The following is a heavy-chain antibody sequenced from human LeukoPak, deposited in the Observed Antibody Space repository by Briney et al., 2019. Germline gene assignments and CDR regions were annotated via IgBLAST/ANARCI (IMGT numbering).Heavy chain of an antibody. J-gene: IGHJ4*02. Sequence: GGSLRLSCAASGFTFSSYWMSWVRRAPGKGLEWVANIKQDGSEKYYVDSVKGRFTISRDNAKNSLYLQMNSLRAEDTAVYYCARELRVYYGSGSYYPDYWGQGTLVTVSS. CDR3: ARELRVYYGSGSYYPDY. CDR2: IKQDGSEK. V-gene: IGHV3-7*01. D-gene: IGHD3-10*01. CDR1: GFTFSSYW.